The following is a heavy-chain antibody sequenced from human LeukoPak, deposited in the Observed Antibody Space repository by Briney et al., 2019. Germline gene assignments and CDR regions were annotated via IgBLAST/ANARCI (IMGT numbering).Heavy chain of an antibody. Sequence: GGSLRLSCAASGFTFSSYSMNWVRQAPGKGLEWVSYISSSSSPIYYADSVKGRFTISRDNAKNSLYLQMTSLRAEDTAVYYCASHYGPFDYWGQGTLVTVSS. CDR2: ISSSSSPI. D-gene: IGHD4-17*01. CDR1: GFTFSSYS. CDR3: ASHYGPFDY. J-gene: IGHJ4*02. V-gene: IGHV3-48*04.